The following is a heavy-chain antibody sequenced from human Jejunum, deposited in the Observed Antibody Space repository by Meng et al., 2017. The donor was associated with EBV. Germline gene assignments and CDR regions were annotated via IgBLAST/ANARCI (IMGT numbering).Heavy chain of an antibody. D-gene: IGHD3-3*01. Sequence: QVQLALSWAAVKKPGASVKVSCKVYGYSLLELSMHWVRQAPGAGLAWMGVYDPEDCETIYAQKFQGRVTITEDTSTDTAYIGGSSLRSEDTAVYYCATAHGFTIFGVAYYFGDWGQGTLVTVSS. CDR3: ATAHGFTIFGVAYYFGD. CDR2: YDPEDCET. J-gene: IGHJ4*02. CDR1: GYSLLELS. V-gene: IGHV1-24*01.